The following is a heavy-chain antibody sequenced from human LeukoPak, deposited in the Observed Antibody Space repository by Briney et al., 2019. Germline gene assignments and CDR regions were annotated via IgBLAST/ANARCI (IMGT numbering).Heavy chain of an antibody. CDR2: IYHSGST. J-gene: IGHJ4*02. CDR3: ARTETPYYYDSRTGYYSFDY. CDR1: GGSISSGGYS. V-gene: IGHV4-30-2*01. D-gene: IGHD3-22*01. Sequence: SETLSLTCAVSGGSISSGGYSWSWIRQPPGKGLEWIGYIYHSGSTYYDPSLKSRVTISVDTSKNQFSLKLSSVTAADTAVYYCARTETPYYYDSRTGYYSFDYWGQGTLVTVSS.